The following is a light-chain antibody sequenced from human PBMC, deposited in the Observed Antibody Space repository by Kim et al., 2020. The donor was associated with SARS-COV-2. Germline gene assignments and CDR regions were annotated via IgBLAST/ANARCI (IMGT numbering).Light chain of an antibody. CDR1: QDIRND. V-gene: IGKV1-17*01. CDR3: LQHNSHPIT. CDR2: GAS. Sequence: ASVGDRVTITCRASQDIRNDLGWYQQSPGRAPKRLIYGASSLQSGVPSRFSGSGSGTEFTLTISSLQPEDFATYFCLQHNSHPITFGQGTRLDIK. J-gene: IGKJ5*01.